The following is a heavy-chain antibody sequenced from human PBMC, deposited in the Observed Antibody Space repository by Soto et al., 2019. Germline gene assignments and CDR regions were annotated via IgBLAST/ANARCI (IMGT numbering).Heavy chain of an antibody. D-gene: IGHD3-16*01. CDR1: GFPFATSD. V-gene: IGHV3-48*03. J-gene: IGHJ5*02. CDR2: ISYSGRDI. CDR3: ARAVVSAYREYDSDWSAP. Sequence: GGSRRLSWVASGFPFATSDMDWVRQPPGKGLEWISQISYSGRDIRYADSVKGRFTISRDNVNNSLHLHMTSLRVEDTGLYYCARAVVSAYREYDSDWSAPWGQGTPVTVSS.